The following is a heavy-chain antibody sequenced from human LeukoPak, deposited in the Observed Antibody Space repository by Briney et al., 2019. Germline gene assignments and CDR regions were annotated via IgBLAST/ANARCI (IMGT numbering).Heavy chain of an antibody. V-gene: IGHV4-34*01. D-gene: IGHD3-10*01. J-gene: IGHJ4*02. CDR3: ARGYYGSGSQNFDY. CDR2: INHSGST. CDR1: GGPFSGYY. Sequence: SETLSLTCAVHGGPFSGYYWSWIRQPPGKGLEWIGEINHSGSTNYNPSLKSRVTISVDTSKNQFSLKLSSVTPAETAVYDCARGYYGSGSQNFDYWGQGTLVTVSS.